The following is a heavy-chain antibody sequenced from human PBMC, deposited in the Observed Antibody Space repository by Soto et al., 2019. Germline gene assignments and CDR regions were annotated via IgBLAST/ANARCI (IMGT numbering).Heavy chain of an antibody. D-gene: IGHD1-26*01. Sequence: GGSLRLSCKASGFTFSSYSMNWVRQAPGKGLEWVSYISYSSGNIYYADSVKGRFTISRDNAENSLFLQMNSLKAEDTAVYYCVSVVGVLGPYYLDYWGPGTLVPVAS. CDR3: VSVVGVLGPYYLDY. CDR1: GFTFSSYS. V-gene: IGHV3-48*01. CDR2: ISYSSGNI. J-gene: IGHJ4*02.